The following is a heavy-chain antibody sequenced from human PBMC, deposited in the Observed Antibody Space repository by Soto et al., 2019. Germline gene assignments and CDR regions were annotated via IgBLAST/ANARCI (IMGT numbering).Heavy chain of an antibody. J-gene: IGHJ5*02. Sequence: GGSLRLSCAASGFTFSTYAMGWVRQAPGKGLEWVSTFTGGGRTYYADFVKGRFTISRDNSKNTLYLQMNSLRAEDTAVYYCAKGNKGSAWGQGPLVTVSS. CDR1: GFTFSTYA. CDR2: FTGGGRT. V-gene: IGHV3-23*01. CDR3: AKGNKGSA.